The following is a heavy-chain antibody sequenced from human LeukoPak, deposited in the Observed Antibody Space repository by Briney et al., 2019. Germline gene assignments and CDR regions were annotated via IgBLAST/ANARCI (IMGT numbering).Heavy chain of an antibody. J-gene: IGHJ5*01. V-gene: IGHV1-2*06. CDR2: INPNSGDT. CDR3: ARGISQHGFDS. Sequence: GASVKVSCKASGYTFTLHYMHWVPQAPGQGLEWMGRINPNSGDTNYAPKFQGRVTMTRDTSFTTAYMELTRLRSDDTAVYYCARGISQHGFDSWGQGTLVTVSS. D-gene: IGHD2-2*01. CDR1: GYTFTLHY.